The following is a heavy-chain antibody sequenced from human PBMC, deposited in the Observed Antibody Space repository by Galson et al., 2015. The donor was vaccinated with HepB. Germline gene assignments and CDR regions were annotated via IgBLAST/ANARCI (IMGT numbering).Heavy chain of an antibody. CDR1: GFTFSSYG. J-gene: IGHJ6*03. Sequence: SLRLSCAASGFTFSSYGMHWVRQAPGKGLEWVAVISYDGSNKYYADSLKGRFTISRDNSKNTLYLQMNSLRAEDTAVYYCAKESYYDILTGYYMRTPTPTYYIDVWGKGTTVTVSS. D-gene: IGHD3-9*01. CDR3: AKESYYDILTGYYMRTPTPTYYIDV. CDR2: ISYDGSNK. V-gene: IGHV3-30*18.